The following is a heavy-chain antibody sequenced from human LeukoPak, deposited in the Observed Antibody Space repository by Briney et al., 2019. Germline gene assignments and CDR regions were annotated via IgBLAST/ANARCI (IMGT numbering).Heavy chain of an antibody. V-gene: IGHV1-2*04. Sequence: TSVKVSCKASGYNFTGYYMHWVRQAPGQGLEWMGWINPNSGGTNYAQKFQGWVTMTRDTSISTAYMELSRLRSDDTAVYYCARVTDEAVALLDWGQGTLVTVSS. CDR2: INPNSGGT. D-gene: IGHD6-19*01. J-gene: IGHJ4*02. CDR1: GYNFTGYY. CDR3: ARVTDEAVALLD.